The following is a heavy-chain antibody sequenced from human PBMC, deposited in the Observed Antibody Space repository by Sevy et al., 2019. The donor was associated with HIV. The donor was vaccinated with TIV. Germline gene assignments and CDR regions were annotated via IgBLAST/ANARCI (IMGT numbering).Heavy chain of an antibody. CDR2: IYHSGST. V-gene: IGHV4-38-2*02. CDR1: GYSISSGYY. J-gene: IGHJ4*02. D-gene: IGHD5-18*01. CDR3: ARDLNKLGYSYGLVGYDY. Sequence: KQSQTLSLTCAVSGYSISSGYYWGWIRQPPGKGLEWIGSIYHSGSTYYNPSLKSRVTISVDTSKNQFSLKLSSVTAADTAVYYCARDLNKLGYSYGLVGYDYWGQGTLVTVSS.